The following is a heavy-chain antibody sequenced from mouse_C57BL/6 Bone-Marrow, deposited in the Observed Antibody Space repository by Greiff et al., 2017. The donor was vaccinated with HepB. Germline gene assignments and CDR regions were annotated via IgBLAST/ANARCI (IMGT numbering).Heavy chain of an antibody. D-gene: IGHD2-5*01. Sequence: VQLQQPGAELVMPGASVTLSCKASGYTFTSYWMHWVKQRPGQGLEWIGAIDPSDSYTNYNQKFKGKSTLTVDKSSSTAYMQLSSLTSEDSAVYYCARSNYSKSYFDDWGQGTTLTVSS. CDR1: GYTFTSYW. J-gene: IGHJ2*01. CDR3: ARSNYSKSYFDD. CDR2: IDPSDSYT. V-gene: IGHV1-69*01.